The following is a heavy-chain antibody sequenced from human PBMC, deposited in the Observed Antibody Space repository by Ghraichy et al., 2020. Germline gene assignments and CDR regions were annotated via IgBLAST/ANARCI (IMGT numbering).Heavy chain of an antibody. J-gene: IGHJ5*02. V-gene: IGHV3-21*01. CDR2: ISSSSTYI. Sequence: GGSLRLSCAASRFTFSSYSMDWVRQAPGKGLEWVSSISSSSTYIYYADSVKGRFTISRDNAKNSLYLQMKSLRADDTAVYYCARVQKSRRIFGVATDRWGQGTLVTVSS. CDR3: ARVQKSRRIFGVATDR. CDR1: RFTFSSYS. D-gene: IGHD3-3*01.